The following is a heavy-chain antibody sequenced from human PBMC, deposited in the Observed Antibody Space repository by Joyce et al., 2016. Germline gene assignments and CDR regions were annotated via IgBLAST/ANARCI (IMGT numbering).Heavy chain of an antibody. Sequence: APGKGLEWVSSISDIGGSTYYADSVRDRFTISGDNSNNTLFRQRTSLTAEDTAVYYCAKDRPYSTYYYFYYMDVWGKGTTVTVSS. CDR2: ISDIGGST. V-gene: IGHV3-23*01. D-gene: IGHD4-11*01. J-gene: IGHJ6*03. CDR3: AKDRPYSTYYYFYYMDV.